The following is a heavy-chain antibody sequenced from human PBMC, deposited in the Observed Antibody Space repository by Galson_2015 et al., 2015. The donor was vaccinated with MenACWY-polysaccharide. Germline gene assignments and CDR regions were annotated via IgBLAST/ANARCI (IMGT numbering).Heavy chain of an antibody. CDR3: ARLAVDNYFDY. V-gene: IGHV3-66*01. D-gene: IGHD6-19*01. Sequence: LILSCAASAFPVSSNHLSWVRQAPGKGLEWVSVIYSGGSTYYADSVKGRFTISRDNSKNTLYLQMNSLRAEDTALYYCARLAVDNYFDYWGQGTLVAVSS. J-gene: IGHJ4*02. CDR1: AFPVSSNH. CDR2: IYSGGST.